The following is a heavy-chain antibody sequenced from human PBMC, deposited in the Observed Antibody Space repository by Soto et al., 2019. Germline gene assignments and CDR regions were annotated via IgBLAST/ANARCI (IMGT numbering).Heavy chain of an antibody. D-gene: IGHD5-18*01. CDR3: ASFFLTAMARYFDY. V-gene: IGHV1-69*06. J-gene: IGHJ4*02. Sequence: QVQLVQSGAEVKKPGCSVKVSCKASGGTFSSYTIDWVRQAPGQGLEWMGGSPPVFGTANYAQKFQGRVTITADKSPSTDYMELSSLTSEHTAVYYCASFFLTAMARYFDYWGQGTLVTVSS. CDR2: SPPVFGTA. CDR1: GGTFSSYT.